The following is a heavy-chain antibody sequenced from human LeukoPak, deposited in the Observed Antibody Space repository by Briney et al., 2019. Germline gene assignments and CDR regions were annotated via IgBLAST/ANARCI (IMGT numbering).Heavy chain of an antibody. CDR2: FDPEDGET. V-gene: IGHV1-24*01. CDR1: GYTLTGLS. Sequence: ASVKVSCKVSGYTLTGLSMHWVRQAPGKGLEWMGGFDPEDGETIYAQKFQGRVTMTEDTSTDTAYMELSSLRSEDTAVYYCATTYGDYVGAAFDIWGQGTMVTVSS. D-gene: IGHD4-17*01. CDR3: ATTYGDYVGAAFDI. J-gene: IGHJ3*02.